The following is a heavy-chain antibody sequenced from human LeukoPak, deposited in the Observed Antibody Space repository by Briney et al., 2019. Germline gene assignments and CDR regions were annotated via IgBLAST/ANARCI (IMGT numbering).Heavy chain of an antibody. V-gene: IGHV3-33*01. CDR2: IWYDGSNK. D-gene: IGHD2-2*01. CDR3: ARDTNDACDI. J-gene: IGHJ3*02. Sequence: PGRSLRLSYAASGFTFSSHGMHWVRQAPDKGLEWVAVIWYDGSNKYYADSVKGRFTISRDNSKNTLYLQMNSLRAEDTAVYYCARDTNDACDIWGQGTMVTVSS. CDR1: GFTFSSHG.